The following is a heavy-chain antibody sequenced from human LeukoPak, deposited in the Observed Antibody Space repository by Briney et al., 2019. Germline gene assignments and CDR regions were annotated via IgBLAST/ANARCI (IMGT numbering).Heavy chain of an antibody. CDR2: ISTTGTVT. Sequence: GGSLRLSCAASGFTFSAYGMNWVRQAPGKGLEWVSTISTTGTVTYYTDSVKGRFTIPRDNSKNTLFMQMNSLRVEDTAVYYCAKGQSTIATRSFDSWGQGTLVTVSS. V-gene: IGHV3-23*01. CDR3: AKGQSTIATRSFDS. D-gene: IGHD6-6*01. J-gene: IGHJ4*02. CDR1: GFTFSAYG.